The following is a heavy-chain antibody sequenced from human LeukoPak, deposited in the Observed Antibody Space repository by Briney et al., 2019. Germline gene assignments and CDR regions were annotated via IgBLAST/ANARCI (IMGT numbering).Heavy chain of an antibody. V-gene: IGHV4-59*01. Sequence: SETLSLTCTVSGGSISGYYWSWIRQSPGKGLEWIGYIYYSGSSSYNPSLKSRVTISVDTSKNQFSLRLNSVTAADTAVYYCARARFLEWLLPTQHYYYYYGMDVWGQGTTVTVSS. CDR3: ARARFLEWLLPTQHYYYYYGMDV. CDR2: IYYSGSS. J-gene: IGHJ6*02. CDR1: GGSISGYY. D-gene: IGHD3-3*01.